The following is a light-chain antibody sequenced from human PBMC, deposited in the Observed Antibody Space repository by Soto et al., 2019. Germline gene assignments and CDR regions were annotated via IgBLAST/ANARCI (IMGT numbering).Light chain of an antibody. J-gene: IGKJ2*01. CDR2: RAS. CDR3: QQYNKWPYT. Sequence: EIVMTQSPATLSVSPGGSATLSCRASQHVSSNLAWYRQKPGQAPTLLIYRASTRATGIPATFSGSGSGTEFTLPISSLQSEDFAVYYCQQYNKWPYTFGQGT. V-gene: IGKV3-15*01. CDR1: QHVSSN.